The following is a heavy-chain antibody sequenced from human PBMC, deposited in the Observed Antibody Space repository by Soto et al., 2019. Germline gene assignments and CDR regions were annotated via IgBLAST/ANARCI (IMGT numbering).Heavy chain of an antibody. CDR2: ISAYNGNT. J-gene: IGHJ4*02. CDR3: WMRRGHYDY. V-gene: IGHV1-18*01. CDR1: GYTFTSYG. Sequence: VKVSCKASGYTFTSYGISWVRQAPGQGLEWMGWISAYNGNTNYAQKLQGRVTMTTDTSTSTAYMELRSLRSDDTAAYYLWMRRGHYDYWGQGTLVTVSS. D-gene: IGHD3-10*01.